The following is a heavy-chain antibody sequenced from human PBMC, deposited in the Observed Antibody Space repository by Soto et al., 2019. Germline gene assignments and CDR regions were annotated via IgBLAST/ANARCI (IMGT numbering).Heavy chain of an antibody. J-gene: IGHJ4*02. CDR2: ISRDGRST. CDR1: GFTFSMHS. Sequence: GGSLRLSCSASGFTFSMHSMHWVRQTQGKALEYVSAISRDGRSTFYADSVKGRFTISRDNSKNTLYLRMNSLRSDDTAVYYRVKEANPFINTLVVLIFDYWGQGTQVTVSS. V-gene: IGHV3-64D*08. D-gene: IGHD3-22*01. CDR3: VKEANPFINTLVVLIFDY.